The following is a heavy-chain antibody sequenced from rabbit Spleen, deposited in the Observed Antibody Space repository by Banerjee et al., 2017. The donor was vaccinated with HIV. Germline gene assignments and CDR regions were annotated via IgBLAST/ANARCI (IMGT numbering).Heavy chain of an antibody. CDR2: INAVTGKA. J-gene: IGHJ4*01. V-gene: IGHV1S45*01. CDR3: ARGDSDHSAGRDL. D-gene: IGHD7-1*01. Sequence: QEQLEESGGGLVKPEGSLKLSCTASGFSFSDKAVMCWVRQAPGKGLEWIACINAVTGKAVYASWAKGRFTFSKTSSTTVTLQMTSLTAADTATYFCARGDSDHSAGRDLWGPGTWSPS. CDR1: GFSFSDKAV.